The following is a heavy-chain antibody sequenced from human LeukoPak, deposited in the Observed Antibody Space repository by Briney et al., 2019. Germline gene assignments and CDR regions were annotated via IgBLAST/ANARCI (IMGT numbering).Heavy chain of an antibody. Sequence: GGSLRLSCAASGFTFDDYAMHWVRQAPGKGLEWVSGISWYSGSIGYADSVKGRFTISRDNAKNSLYLQMNSLRAEDTALYYCAKDRRASSTSCYFDYWGQGTLVTVSS. CDR2: ISWYSGSI. V-gene: IGHV3-9*01. J-gene: IGHJ4*02. CDR1: GFTFDDYA. CDR3: AKDRRASSTSCYFDY. D-gene: IGHD2-2*01.